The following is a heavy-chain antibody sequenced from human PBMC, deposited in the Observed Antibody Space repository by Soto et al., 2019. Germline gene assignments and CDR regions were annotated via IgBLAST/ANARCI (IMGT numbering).Heavy chain of an antibody. CDR3: ARDGSCSPLCYGLDV. CDR1: GFTFNYYG. CDR2: IWFDGTKK. D-gene: IGHD1-26*01. V-gene: IGHV3-33*01. Sequence: LRLSCVASGFTFNYYGIHWVRQAPGKGLEWGAVIWFDGTKKDYVDSVQGRFTVSRDNSRNTVHLQMNSLRDDDTAIYYCARDGSCSPLCYGLDVWGKGTLVTVCS. J-gene: IGHJ6*01.